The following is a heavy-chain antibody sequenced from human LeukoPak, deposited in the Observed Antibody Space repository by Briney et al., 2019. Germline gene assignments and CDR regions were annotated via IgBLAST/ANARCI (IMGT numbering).Heavy chain of an antibody. CDR3: ARDGRDGYNTRAPPYGMDV. Sequence: SETLSLTCTVSGGSISSYYWSWIRQPAGKGLEWIGRIYTSGSTNYNPSPKSRVTMSVDTSKNQFSLKLSSVTAADTAVYYCARDGRDGYNTRAPPYGMDVWGQETTVTVSS. J-gene: IGHJ6*02. V-gene: IGHV4-4*07. CDR2: IYTSGST. D-gene: IGHD5-24*01. CDR1: GGSISSYY.